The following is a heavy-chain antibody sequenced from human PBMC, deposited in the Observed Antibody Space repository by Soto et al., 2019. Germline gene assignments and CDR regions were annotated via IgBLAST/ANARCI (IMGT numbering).Heavy chain of an antibody. Sequence: ASVKVACKASGYTFSDHYIHWVRQAPGQGLEWMGWISAQSVNTTYAQKFQGRVTMTTDTSTSTAYMELRSLRSDDTAVYYCVSVYFDYWGQGTLVTVSS. J-gene: IGHJ4*02. CDR3: VSVYFDY. CDR2: ISAQSVNT. V-gene: IGHV1-18*04. CDR1: GYTFSDHY.